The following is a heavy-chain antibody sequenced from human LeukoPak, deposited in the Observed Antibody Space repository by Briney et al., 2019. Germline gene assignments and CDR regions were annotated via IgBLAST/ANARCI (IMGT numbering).Heavy chain of an antibody. CDR2: ISSSGSTI. CDR3: AREGGSGWYYYGMDV. V-gene: IGHV3-11*01. CDR1: GFTFSDYI. J-gene: IGHJ6*02. D-gene: IGHD6-19*01. Sequence: GGSLRLSCAASGFTFSDYILDWVRQAPGKGLEWVSYISSSGSTIYYADSAKGRFTISRDNAKNSLYLQMNSLRAEDTAVYYCAREGGSGWYYYGMDVWGQGTTVTVSS.